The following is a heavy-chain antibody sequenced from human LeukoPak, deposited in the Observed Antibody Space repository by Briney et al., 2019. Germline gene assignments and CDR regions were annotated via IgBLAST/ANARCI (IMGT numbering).Heavy chain of an antibody. CDR2: IRNKARDGTT. CDR3: ARDDDFGDYRIDY. Sequence: GGSLRLSCRGSGFTFADYAISWFRQAPGKGLEWLGFIRNKARDGTTQYAASVKDRFSISRDDSRNLAFLEMDSLQSDDTAVYYCARDDDFGDYRIDYWGQGTLVTASS. CDR1: GFTFADYA. J-gene: IGHJ4*02. V-gene: IGHV3-49*03. D-gene: IGHD4-17*01.